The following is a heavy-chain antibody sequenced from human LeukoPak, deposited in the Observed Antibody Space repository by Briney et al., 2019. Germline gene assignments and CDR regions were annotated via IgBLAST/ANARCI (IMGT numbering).Heavy chain of an antibody. CDR1: GGTFSSYA. J-gene: IGHJ4*02. CDR3: ARDRALLYYYDSSGYYLGVTDY. Sequence: ASVKVSCKASGGTFSSYAISWVRQAPGQGLEWMGWISAYNGNTNYAQKLQGRVTMTTDTSTSTAYMELRSLRSDDTAVYYCARDRALLYYYDSSGYYLGVTDYWGQGTLVTVSS. V-gene: IGHV1-18*01. D-gene: IGHD3-22*01. CDR2: ISAYNGNT.